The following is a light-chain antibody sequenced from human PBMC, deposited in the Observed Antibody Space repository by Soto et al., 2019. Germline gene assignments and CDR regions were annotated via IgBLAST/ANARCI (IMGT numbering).Light chain of an antibody. J-gene: IGLJ3*02. CDR1: TSNIGNNY. CDR2: DSN. CDR3: ATWDSSLGGGV. V-gene: IGLV1-51*01. Sequence: QSVLTQPPSVSAAPGQKVTIPCSGSTSNIGNNYVSWYQQFPGTAPKLLIYDSNKRPSGILDRFSGSKSGTSATLGITGLQTGDEATYYCATWDSSLGGGVFGGGTKVTVL.